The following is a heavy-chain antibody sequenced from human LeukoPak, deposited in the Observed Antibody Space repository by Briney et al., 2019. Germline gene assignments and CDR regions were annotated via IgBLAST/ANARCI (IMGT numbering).Heavy chain of an antibody. D-gene: IGHD6-19*01. V-gene: IGHV3-15*01. CDR2: IKSKTDGGTT. CDR1: GFTFNNAW. J-gene: IGHJ6*02. Sequence: GGSLRLSCAASGFTFNNAWMSWVRQAPGKGLEWVGRIKSKTDGGTTDYAVPVKGRFTISRDDSKNTLYLQMNSLKTEDTAVYYRTTAPRSSWDVWGQGTTVTVSS. CDR3: TTAPRSSWDV.